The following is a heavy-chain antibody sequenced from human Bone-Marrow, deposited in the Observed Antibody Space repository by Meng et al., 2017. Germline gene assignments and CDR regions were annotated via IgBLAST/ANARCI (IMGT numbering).Heavy chain of an antibody. CDR1: GYTFPGYY. Sequence: LGRCAAWVKKPVALFKVSCKASGYTFPGYYMHWVRQAPGQGLEWMGRINPNSGGTNYAQKFQDRVTMTRDTSISTAYMELSRLRSDDTAVYYCARAYGSGSYLRAYYFDYWGQGTLVTVSS. V-gene: IGHV1-2*06. D-gene: IGHD3-10*01. CDR3: ARAYGSGSYLRAYYFDY. CDR2: INPNSGGT. J-gene: IGHJ4*02.